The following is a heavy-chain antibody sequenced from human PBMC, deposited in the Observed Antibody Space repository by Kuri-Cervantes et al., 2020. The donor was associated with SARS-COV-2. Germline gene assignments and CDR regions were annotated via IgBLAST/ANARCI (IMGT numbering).Heavy chain of an antibody. V-gene: IGHV3-64D*08. Sequence: GESLKISCSASGFTFSSYAMHWVRQAPGKGLEYVSAISSNGGSTYYADSVKGRFTISRDNSKNTLYLQMSSLRAEDTAVYYCARDRSYTFTYYYDSSGYYYAFDIWGQGTMVTVSS. CDR2: ISSNGGST. J-gene: IGHJ3*02. CDR1: GFTFSSYA. CDR3: ARDRSYTFTYYYDSSGYYYAFDI. D-gene: IGHD3-22*01.